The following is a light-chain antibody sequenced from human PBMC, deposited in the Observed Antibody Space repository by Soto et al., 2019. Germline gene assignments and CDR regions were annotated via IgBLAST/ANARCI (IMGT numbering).Light chain of an antibody. Sequence: EIVMTQSPATLSLSPGERATLSCRASQSVSSNLAWYQQKPGQAPRLLIYGASTRATGIPARFSGSGSGTEFTLTISSLQSEAFAVYYCQQYNNWPRVTFGPGTKVDIK. CDR3: QQYNNWPRVT. CDR2: GAS. J-gene: IGKJ3*01. V-gene: IGKV3-15*01. CDR1: QSVSSN.